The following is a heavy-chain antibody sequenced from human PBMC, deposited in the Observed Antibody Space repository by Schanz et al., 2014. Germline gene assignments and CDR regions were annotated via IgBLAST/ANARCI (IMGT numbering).Heavy chain of an antibody. CDR1: GYTFTSYS. CDR3: ARYLTVDTRYVVHYYYYGMDV. D-gene: IGHD5-12*01. J-gene: IGHJ6*02. Sequence: QVQLVQSGAEVKKPGASVKVSCKASGYTFTSYSIHWVRQAPGQGLEWMGWVNVGNGNMKYSQKFQGRVTITRDTSASTAYMVLTSLRSEGTAVYFCARYLTVDTRYVVHYYYYGMDVWGQGTTVTVSS. CDR2: VNVGNGNM. V-gene: IGHV1-3*01.